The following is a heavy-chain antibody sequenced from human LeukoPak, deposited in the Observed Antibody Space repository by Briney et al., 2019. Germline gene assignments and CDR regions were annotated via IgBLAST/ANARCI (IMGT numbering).Heavy chain of an antibody. D-gene: IGHD3-9*01. Sequence: PSQTLSLTCTVSGGSISSGDYYWSRIRQPPGKGLEWIGYIYYSGSTFYNPSLKSRVTISVDTSKNQFSLKLSSVTAADTAVYYCARGRGVTGYYPPTLDYWGQGTLVTVSS. J-gene: IGHJ4*02. CDR1: GGSISSGDYY. CDR2: IYYSGST. CDR3: ARGRGVTGYYPPTLDY. V-gene: IGHV4-30-4*08.